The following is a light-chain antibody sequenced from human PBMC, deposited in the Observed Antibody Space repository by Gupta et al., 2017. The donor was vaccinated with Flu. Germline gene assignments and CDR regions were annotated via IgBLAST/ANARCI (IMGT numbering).Light chain of an antibody. J-gene: IGKJ3*01. CDR1: QGISSS. CDR2: AAS. Sequence: DIQMTQSPSYLSASVGDRVTITCRTSQGISSSLNWYQQKPGEAPKLLITAASHLQRGVPSRFSGSGSVTDFTLTIGNLQPEDFATYYCQQSYSTAFGPGTKVELK. CDR3: QQSYSTA. V-gene: IGKV1-39*01.